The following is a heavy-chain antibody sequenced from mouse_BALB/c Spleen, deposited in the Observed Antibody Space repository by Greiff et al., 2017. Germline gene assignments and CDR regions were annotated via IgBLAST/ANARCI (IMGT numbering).Heavy chain of an antibody. D-gene: IGHD2-3*01. CDR1: GFSLTSYD. Sequence: QVQLQQSGPGLVAPSQSLSITCTVSGFSLTSYDISWIRQPPGKGLEWLGVIWTGGGTNYNSAFMSRLSISKDNSKSQVFLKMNSLQTDDTAIYYCVRSSYDGFAMDYWGQGTSVTVSS. J-gene: IGHJ4*01. V-gene: IGHV2-9-2*01. CDR2: IWTGGGT. CDR3: VRSSYDGFAMDY.